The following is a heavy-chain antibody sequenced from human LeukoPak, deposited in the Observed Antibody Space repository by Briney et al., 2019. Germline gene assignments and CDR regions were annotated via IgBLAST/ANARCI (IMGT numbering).Heavy chain of an antibody. V-gene: IGHV4-39*07. CDR2: IYYSGST. D-gene: IGHD2-15*01. Sequence: SETLSLTCTVSGGSISSSSYYWGWIRQPPGKGLEWIGSIYYSGSTYYNPSLKSRVTISVDTSKNQFSLKLSSVTAADTAVYYCARHGRSVVVAATRGPYYYYYMAVWGKGTTVTVSS. CDR1: GGSISSSSYY. J-gene: IGHJ6*03. CDR3: ARHGRSVVVAATRGPYYYYYMAV.